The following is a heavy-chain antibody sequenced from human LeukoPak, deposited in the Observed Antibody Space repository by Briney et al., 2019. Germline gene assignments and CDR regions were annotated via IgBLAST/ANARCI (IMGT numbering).Heavy chain of an antibody. J-gene: IGHJ3*02. D-gene: IGHD2/OR15-2a*01. V-gene: IGHV4-30-4*07. CDR1: GGSISSGGYS. CDR2: IYYSGST. Sequence: SETLSLTCAVSGGSISSGGYSWSWIRQPPGKGLEWIGYIYYSGSTYYNPSLKSRVTISVETSKNQFSLKLSSVTAADTAVYYCARRGLLEEDAFDIWGQGTMVTVSS. CDR3: ARRGLLEEDAFDI.